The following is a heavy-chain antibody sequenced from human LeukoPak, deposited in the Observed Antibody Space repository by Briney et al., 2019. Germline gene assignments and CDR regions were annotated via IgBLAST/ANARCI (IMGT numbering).Heavy chain of an antibody. J-gene: IGHJ3*02. Sequence: GGSLRLSCAASGFSFSSYAMHWVRQAPGKGLEWVAGISYDGSNKYYADSVKGRFTISRDNSKNTLYLQMNSLRAEDTAVYYCAREGDWITMIVSVAFDIWGPGTMVTVSS. CDR2: ISYDGSNK. V-gene: IGHV3-30-3*01. CDR3: AREGDWITMIVSVAFDI. D-gene: IGHD3-22*01. CDR1: GFSFSSYA.